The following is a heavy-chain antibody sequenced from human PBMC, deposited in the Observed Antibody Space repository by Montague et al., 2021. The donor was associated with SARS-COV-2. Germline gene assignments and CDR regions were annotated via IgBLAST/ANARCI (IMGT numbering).Heavy chain of an antibody. J-gene: IGHJ5*02. V-gene: IGHV3-53*01. CDR2: IYSGGST. CDR3: ARGLSSGSYFGWFDP. D-gene: IGHD3-10*01. Sequence: ETLSLTCMVSGASIRSYSWSWIRQAPGKGLEWVSVIYSGGSTYYADSVKGRFTISRDNSKNTLYLQMDSLRAEDTAVYYCARGLSSGSYFGWFDPWGQGTLVTVSS. CDR1: GASIRSYS.